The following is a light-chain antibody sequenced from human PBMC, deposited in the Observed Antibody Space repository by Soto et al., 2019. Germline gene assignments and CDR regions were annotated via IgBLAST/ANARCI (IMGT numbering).Light chain of an antibody. Sequence: EIVLTQSPGTLSLSPGERATLSCRASQSVSSSYLAWYQQKPGQAPRLLIYGASSRATYIPDRFSGSGSGTDFTNTISRLEPEDFAVYSCLQYGSSPYTFGRGTKMDIK. V-gene: IGKV3-20*01. CDR1: QSVSSSY. CDR3: LQYGSSPYT. CDR2: GAS. J-gene: IGKJ2*01.